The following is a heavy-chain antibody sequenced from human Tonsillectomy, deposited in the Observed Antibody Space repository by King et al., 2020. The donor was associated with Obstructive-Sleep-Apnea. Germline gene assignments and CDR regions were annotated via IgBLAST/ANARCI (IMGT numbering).Heavy chain of an antibody. J-gene: IGHJ4*02. V-gene: IGHV3-23*04. CDR1: GFTFSSYV. Sequence: VQLVESGGGLVQPGGSLRLSCAASGFTFSSYVMSWVRQAPGKGLEWVSGVSGSGDSIYSADSVKGRFTISSDNSKNTLYLQMNSLRAEDAAVYFCAKKPPSVTGLAYWGQGALVAVSS. CDR2: VSGSGDSI. CDR3: AKKPPSVTGLAY. D-gene: IGHD3-9*01.